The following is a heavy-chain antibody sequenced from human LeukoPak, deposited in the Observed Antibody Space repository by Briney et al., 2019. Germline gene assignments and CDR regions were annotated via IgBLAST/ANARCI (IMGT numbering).Heavy chain of an antibody. CDR2: INPNSGGT. CDR3: ARGPGRIKAPSWGV. D-gene: IGHD3-16*01. V-gene: IGHV1-2*02. Sequence: ASVKVSCKASGYTFTGYYMHWVRQAPGQGLEWMGWINPNSGGTNYAQKFQGRVTMTRDTSISTAYMELSRLRSDDAAVYYCARGPGRIKAPSWGVWGKGTTVTVSS. CDR1: GYTFTGYY. J-gene: IGHJ6*04.